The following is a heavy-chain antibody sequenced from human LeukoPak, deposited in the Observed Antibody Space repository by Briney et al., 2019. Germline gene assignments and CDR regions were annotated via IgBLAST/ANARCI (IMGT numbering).Heavy chain of an antibody. CDR3: AVGALPRYYYYYYMDV. CDR2: IIPIFGTA. J-gene: IGHJ6*03. D-gene: IGHD1-26*01. V-gene: IGHV1-69*05. Sequence: WASVTLSFTASVGTFTIYAISWVRQPPAQGQEWVGGIIPIFGTANYAEKFQGRVTITTDESTSTAYMELSSLRSEDTAVYYCAVGALPRYYYYYYMDVWGKGTTVTVSS. CDR1: VGTFTIYA.